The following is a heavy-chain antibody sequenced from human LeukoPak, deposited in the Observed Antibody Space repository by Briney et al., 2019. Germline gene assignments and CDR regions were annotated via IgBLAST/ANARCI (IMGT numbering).Heavy chain of an antibody. D-gene: IGHD3-3*01. V-gene: IGHV3-30-3*01. CDR1: GFTFSDYA. CDR2: LSYGGTNK. CDR3: ARDRSGYANDAFDF. J-gene: IGHJ3*01. Sequence: PGGSLRLSCAASGFTFSDYAMHWVRQAPGKGLEWVAVLSYGGTNKYYADSVKGRFTISRDNSKITMFLQMNSLRAEDTAVYHCARDRSGYANDAFDFWGQGTMVTVSS.